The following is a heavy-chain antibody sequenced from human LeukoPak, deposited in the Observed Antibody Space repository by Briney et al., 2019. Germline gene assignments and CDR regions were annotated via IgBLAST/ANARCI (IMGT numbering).Heavy chain of an antibody. CDR3: ARLDQAFDY. J-gene: IGHJ4*02. V-gene: IGHV4-38-2*01. D-gene: IGHD3/OR15-3a*01. Sequence: SETLSLTCAVSGYSISSGYYWGWIRQPPGKGLEWIGSIYHSGSTYYNPSLKSRVTISVDTSKNQFSLKLSSVTAADTAVYYCARLDQAFDYWGQGTLVTASS. CDR1: GYSISSGYY. CDR2: IYHSGST.